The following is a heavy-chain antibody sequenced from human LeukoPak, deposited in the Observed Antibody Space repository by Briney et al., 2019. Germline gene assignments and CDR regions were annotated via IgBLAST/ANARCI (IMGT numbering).Heavy chain of an antibody. V-gene: IGHV3-48*03. CDR1: GFTFSSYE. Sequence: PGGSLRLSCAASGFTFSSYEMNWVRQAPGKGLEWVSYISSSGSTIYYADSVKGRFTISRDNAKNSLYLQMNSLRAEDTAVYYCARGHYGDYVRDAFDIWGQGTMVTVSS. CDR3: ARGHYGDYVRDAFDI. J-gene: IGHJ3*02. D-gene: IGHD4-17*01. CDR2: ISSSGSTI.